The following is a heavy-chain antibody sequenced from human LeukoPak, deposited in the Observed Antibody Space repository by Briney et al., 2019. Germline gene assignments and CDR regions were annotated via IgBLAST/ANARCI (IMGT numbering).Heavy chain of an antibody. D-gene: IGHD2-2*01. CDR2: INPNSGGT. V-gene: IGHV1-2*02. CDR3: ARDFCSSTSCYGLEGY. Sequence: ASVKVSCKASGYTFSGYYMHWVRQAPRQGLEWMGWINPNSGGTNYAQKFQGRVTMTRDTSISTAYMELSRLRSDDTAVYYCARDFCSSTSCYGLEGYWGQGTLVTVSS. CDR1: GYTFSGYY. J-gene: IGHJ4*02.